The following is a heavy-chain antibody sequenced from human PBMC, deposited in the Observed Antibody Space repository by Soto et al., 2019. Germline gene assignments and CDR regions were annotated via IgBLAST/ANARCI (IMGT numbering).Heavy chain of an antibody. CDR3: VKGGASYTSCWYAN. CDR1: GFTFSSYG. D-gene: IGHD6-13*01. J-gene: IGHJ4*02. V-gene: IGHV3-33*06. CDR2: IWYDGSNK. Sequence: PGGSLRLSCAASGFTFSSYGMHWVRQAPGKGLEWVAVIWYDGSNKYYADSVKGRFTISRDNSENTLYLQMNSLRAEDTAVYHCVKGGASYTSCWYANWGQGILVTVSS.